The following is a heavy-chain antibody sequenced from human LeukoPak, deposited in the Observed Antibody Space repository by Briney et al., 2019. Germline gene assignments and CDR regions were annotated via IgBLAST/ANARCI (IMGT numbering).Heavy chain of an antibody. D-gene: IGHD2-15*01. J-gene: IGHJ4*02. CDR2: INTNTGNP. CDR1: GYTFTSYA. CDR3: ARGVVVAATGFPNTPFDY. V-gene: IGHV7-4-1*02. Sequence: VASVKVSCKASGYTFTSYAMNWVRQAPGQGLEWMGWINTNTGNPTYAQGFTGRFVFSLDTSVSTAYLQISSLKAEDTAVYYCARGVVVAATGFPNTPFDYWGQGTLVTVSS.